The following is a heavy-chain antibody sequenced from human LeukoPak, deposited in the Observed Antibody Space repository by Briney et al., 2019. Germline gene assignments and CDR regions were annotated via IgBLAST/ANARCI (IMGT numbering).Heavy chain of an antibody. D-gene: IGHD3-3*01. CDR1: GFTFSSYA. CDR3: ATGGGWVPSFGVVTHIDV. J-gene: IGHJ6*03. Sequence: GGSLRLSCAASGFTFSSYAMHWVRQAPGKGLEWVAVISYDGSNKYYADSVKGRFTISRDNAKSTLYLQMNSLRFEDTAVYYCATGGGWVPSFGVVTHIDVWGKGTTVTVSS. V-gene: IGHV3-30*07. CDR2: ISYDGSNK.